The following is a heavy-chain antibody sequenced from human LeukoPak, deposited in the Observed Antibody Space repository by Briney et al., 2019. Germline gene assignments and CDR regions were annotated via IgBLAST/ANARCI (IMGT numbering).Heavy chain of an antibody. CDR3: ARVREATIAPFFDY. CDR2: INHSGST. D-gene: IGHD6-13*01. Sequence: SETLSLTCAAYGGSFSGYYWSWIRQPPGKGLEWIGEINHSGSTNYNPSLRSRVTISVDTSKNQFSLKLSSVTAADTALYYCARVREATIAPFFDYWGQGILVTVSS. CDR1: GGSFSGYY. V-gene: IGHV4-34*01. J-gene: IGHJ4*02.